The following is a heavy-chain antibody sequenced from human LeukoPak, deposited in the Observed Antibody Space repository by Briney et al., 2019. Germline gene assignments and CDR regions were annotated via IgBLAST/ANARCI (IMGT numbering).Heavy chain of an antibody. Sequence: SETLSLTCTVSGCSISSYYWSWIRQPPGKGLEWIGYIYYSGRTNYNPSLKSRVTISVDTSKNQFSLKLSSVTAADTAVYYCARQQWLGGSDYWGQGTLVTVSS. D-gene: IGHD6-19*01. CDR1: GCSISSYY. V-gene: IGHV4-59*08. CDR3: ARQQWLGGSDY. J-gene: IGHJ4*02. CDR2: IYYSGRT.